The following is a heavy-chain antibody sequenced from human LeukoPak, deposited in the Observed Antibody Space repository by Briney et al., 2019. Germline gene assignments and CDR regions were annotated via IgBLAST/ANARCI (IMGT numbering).Heavy chain of an antibody. CDR3: ARDPDPLSDYDFWSGYYTGIGRY. CDR2: ISAYNGNT. J-gene: IGHJ4*02. V-gene: IGHV1-18*01. D-gene: IGHD3-3*01. CDR1: GYTFTSYG. Sequence: EASVKVSCKASGYTFTSYGISWVRQAPGQGLEWMGWISAYNGNTDYAQNLQGRVTMTTDTSTSTAYMELRSLRSDDTAVYYCARDPDPLSDYDFWSGYYTGIGRYWGQGTLVTVSS.